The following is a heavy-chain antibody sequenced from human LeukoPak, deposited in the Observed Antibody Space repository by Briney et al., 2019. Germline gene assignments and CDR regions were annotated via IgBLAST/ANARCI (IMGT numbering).Heavy chain of an antibody. Sequence: GASLRLSCAVSGFTFSSYSMNWVRQAPGKGLQWVSYISSSSSTVYNADSVKGRFTISRDNAKNSQYLQMNSLRAEDTAVYYCARGSGWDYYYYMDVWGKGTTVTISS. J-gene: IGHJ6*03. CDR1: GFTFSSYS. V-gene: IGHV3-48*04. D-gene: IGHD3-10*01. CDR3: ARGSGWDYYYYMDV. CDR2: ISSSSSTV.